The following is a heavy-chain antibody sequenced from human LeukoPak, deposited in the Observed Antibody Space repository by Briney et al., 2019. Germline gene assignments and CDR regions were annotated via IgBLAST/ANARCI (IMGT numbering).Heavy chain of an antibody. Sequence: SETLSLTCAVYGGSFSGYYWSWIRQPPGKGLEWIGEINHSGSTNYNPSLKSRVTISVDTSKNQFSLKLSSVTAADTAVYYCATSPWYSSNQYRGQGTLVTVSS. D-gene: IGHD6-13*01. J-gene: IGHJ4*02. CDR1: GGSFSGYY. CDR2: INHSGST. V-gene: IGHV4-34*01. CDR3: ATSPWYSSNQY.